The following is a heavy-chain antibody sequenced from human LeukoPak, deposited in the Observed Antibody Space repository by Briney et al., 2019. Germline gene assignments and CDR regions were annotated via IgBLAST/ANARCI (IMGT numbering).Heavy chain of an antibody. D-gene: IGHD3-22*01. CDR3: ARGGYYYDSSGSAVDY. J-gene: IGHJ4*02. Sequence: ASVKVSCKASGYTFSSYGISWVRQAPGQGLEWMGGISTYNGNTNYAHKVQGRVTMTRDTPINTAYMELSRLRSDDTAVYYCARGGYYYDSSGSAVDYWGQGTLVTVSS. CDR1: GYTFSSYG. V-gene: IGHV1-18*01. CDR2: ISTYNGNT.